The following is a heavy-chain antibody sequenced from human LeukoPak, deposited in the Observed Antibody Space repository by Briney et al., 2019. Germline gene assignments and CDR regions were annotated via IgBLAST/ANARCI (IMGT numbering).Heavy chain of an antibody. J-gene: IGHJ4*02. Sequence: GGSLRLSCAASGFTFSGHSMTWVRQAPGKGLERVANINLDGSERFYVDFVKGRFTISRDNADNSMYLQMSSLRAEGTAVYYCGRVIAGAIDYWGQGTLVTVSS. CDR3: GRVIAGAIDY. D-gene: IGHD6-13*01. CDR2: INLDGSER. CDR1: GFTFSGHS. V-gene: IGHV3-7*01.